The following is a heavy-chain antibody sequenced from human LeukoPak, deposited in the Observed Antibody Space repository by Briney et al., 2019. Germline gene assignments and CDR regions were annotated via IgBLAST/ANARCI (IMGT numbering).Heavy chain of an antibody. J-gene: IGHJ6*03. CDR2: IYHSGST. Sequence: PSETLSLTCSVSGGSISSSNWWSWIRQPPGKGLEWIGEIYHSGSTNYNPSLKSRVTISVDKSKTQFSLKLSSVTAADTAVYYCARVKDPGGYYYYYYMDIWGKGNTVTVSS. CDR1: GGSISSSNW. CDR3: ARVKDPGGYYYYYYMDI. V-gene: IGHV4-4*02. D-gene: IGHD3-16*01.